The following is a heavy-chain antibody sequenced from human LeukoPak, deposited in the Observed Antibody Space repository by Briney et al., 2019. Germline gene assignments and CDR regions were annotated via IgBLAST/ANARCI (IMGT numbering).Heavy chain of an antibody. CDR1: GSTFSDFG. CDR3: ARGDRNGWYFDY. J-gene: IGHJ4*02. D-gene: IGHD6-19*01. Sequence: GGSLRLSCAASGSTFSDFGMSWVRQVPGQGLVSVCGINGNGGSTGYADSVKGRFTITTDNSTSILYLQMKSLRAEDTALYYCARGDRNGWYFDYWGQGILVTVSS. V-gene: IGHV3-20*04. CDR2: INGNGGST.